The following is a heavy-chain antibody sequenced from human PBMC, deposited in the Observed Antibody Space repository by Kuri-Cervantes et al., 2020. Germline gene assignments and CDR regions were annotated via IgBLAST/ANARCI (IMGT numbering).Heavy chain of an antibody. J-gene: IGHJ4*02. CDR1: GFTFSSYA. D-gene: IGHD6-19*01. V-gene: IGHV3-30-3*01. CDR2: ISYDGSNK. CDR3: ARVREQWLWGSYYFDY. Sequence: GESLKISCAASGFTFSSYAMHWVRQAPGKGLEWVAVISYDGSNKYYADSVKGRFTISRDNSKNTLYLQMNSLRAEDTAVYYCARVREQWLWGSYYFDYWGQGTLVTVSS.